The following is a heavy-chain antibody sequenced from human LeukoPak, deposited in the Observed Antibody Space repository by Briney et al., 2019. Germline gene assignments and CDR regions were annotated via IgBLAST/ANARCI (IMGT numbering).Heavy chain of an antibody. V-gene: IGHV3-21*01. CDR3: VSGRDLDY. D-gene: IGHD5-24*01. J-gene: IGHJ4*02. CDR2: ISSSSSYI. CDR1: GFTFSSYS. Sequence: PGGSLRLSCAASGFTFSSYSMNWVRQAPGKGLEWVSSISSSSSYIYYADSVKGRFTISRDNAKNALHLQMNGLRADDMAVYYCVSGRDLDYWGQGALVTVSS.